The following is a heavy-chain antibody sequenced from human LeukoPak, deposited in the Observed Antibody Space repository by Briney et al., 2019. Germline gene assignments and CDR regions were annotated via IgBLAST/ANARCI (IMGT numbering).Heavy chain of an antibody. CDR1: GFTFRNYA. CDR2: ISSDSRA. Sequence: GASLRLSCAASGFTFRNYAMSWVRQAPGKGLEWVSGISSDSRAFYADSVKGRFTISRDNSKNTLYLQMNSLRAEDTAVYYCAKEAAVTAIPYFDYWGQGTLVTVSS. CDR3: AKEAAVTAIPYFDY. V-gene: IGHV3-23*01. D-gene: IGHD2-21*02. J-gene: IGHJ4*02.